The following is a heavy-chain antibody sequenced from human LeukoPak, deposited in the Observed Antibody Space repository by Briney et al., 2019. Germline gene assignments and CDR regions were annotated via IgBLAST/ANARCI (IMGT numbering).Heavy chain of an antibody. D-gene: IGHD7-27*01. J-gene: IGHJ4*02. CDR3: ARKRTGDPVDY. V-gene: IGHV1-2*02. CDR1: GYTFTDYN. CDR2: INTNSGVT. Sequence: ASVKVSCKASGYTFTDYNVHWVQQAPGQGLEWLAWINTNSGVTIYAQHLQDRVTVTRDTSISTAYMELSRLRSDDTAVYYCARKRTGDPVDYWGQGTLVTVSS.